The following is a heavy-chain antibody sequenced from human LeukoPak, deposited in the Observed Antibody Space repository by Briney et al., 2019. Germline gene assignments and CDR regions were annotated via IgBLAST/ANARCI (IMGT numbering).Heavy chain of an antibody. CDR1: GFTFSSYN. CDR3: AKEDSNGWYFFDY. V-gene: IGHV3-21*01. CDR2: ISSSSSYI. Sequence: PGGSLTLSCAASGFTFSSYNINWVRQAPGKGLEWVSSISSSSSYIYYADSVKGRFTISRDNAKNSLYLQMNSLRAEDTAVYYCAKEDSNGWYFFDYWGQGTLVTVSS. J-gene: IGHJ4*02. D-gene: IGHD6-19*01.